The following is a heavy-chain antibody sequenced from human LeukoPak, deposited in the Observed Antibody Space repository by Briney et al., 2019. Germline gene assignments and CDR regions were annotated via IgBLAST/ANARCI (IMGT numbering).Heavy chain of an antibody. CDR1: GFTFDDYG. CDR3: ARDSSGYSPDAFDI. CDR2: INWNGGST. V-gene: IGHV3-20*01. D-gene: IGHD3-22*01. Sequence: GGSLRLSCAASGFTFDDYGMSWVRQAPGKGLEWVSGINWNGGSTGYADSVKGRFTISRDNAKNSLYLQMNSLRAEDTALYHCARDSSGYSPDAFDIWGQGTMVTVSS. J-gene: IGHJ3*02.